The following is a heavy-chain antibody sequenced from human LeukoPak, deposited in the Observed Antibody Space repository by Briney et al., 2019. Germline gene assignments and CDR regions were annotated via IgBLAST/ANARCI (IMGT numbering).Heavy chain of an antibody. J-gene: IGHJ4*02. D-gene: IGHD2-2*01. V-gene: IGHV3-21*01. Sequence: GGSLRLSCAASGFTVSSNYMSWVRQAPGKGLEWVSSISSSSSYVYYADSVKGRFTISRDNAKNSLYLQMNSLRAEDTAVYYCARQYCSSTSCYPSVKAKIDYWGQGTLVTVSS. CDR2: ISSSSSYV. CDR3: ARQYCSSTSCYPSVKAKIDY. CDR1: GFTVSSNY.